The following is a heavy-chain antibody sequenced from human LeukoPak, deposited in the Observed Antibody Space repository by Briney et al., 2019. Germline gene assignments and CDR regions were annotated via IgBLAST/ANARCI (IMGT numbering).Heavy chain of an antibody. J-gene: IGHJ4*02. CDR2: ISGSGGST. V-gene: IGHV3-23*01. CDR3: AKYLFGSY. D-gene: IGHD3-10*02. Sequence: GGSLRLSCAASGFTFSTFAMIWVRQAPGKGLEWVSAISGSGGSTYYADSVKGRFTISRDNSRNTLYLQMNSLRAEDTAVYYCAKYLFGSYWGQGTLVTVSS. CDR1: GFTFSTFA.